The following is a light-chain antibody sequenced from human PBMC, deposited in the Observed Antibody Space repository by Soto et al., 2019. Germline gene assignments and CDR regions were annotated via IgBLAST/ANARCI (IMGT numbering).Light chain of an antibody. J-gene: IGKJ4*01. V-gene: IGKV1-33*01. Sequence: IQMTQSPSSLSASVGDRVTITCQASQDINNYLNWYQQKPGKAPKLLIYGASKLERGVPSRFSGSGYGTDFTFTISSLQPEDIATYYCQQYDNLPTCGGGTKVEI. CDR1: QDINNY. CDR3: QQYDNLPT. CDR2: GAS.